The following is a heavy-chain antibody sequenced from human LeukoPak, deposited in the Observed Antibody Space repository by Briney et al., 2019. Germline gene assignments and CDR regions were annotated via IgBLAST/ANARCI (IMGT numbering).Heavy chain of an antibody. CDR2: IYYSRST. CDR3: ARAPDTAMIDYYYYMDV. CDR1: GGSISSHY. J-gene: IGHJ6*03. V-gene: IGHV4-59*11. Sequence: SETLSLTCTVSGGSISSHYWSWIRQPPGKGLEWIGYIYYSRSTNYNPSLKSRVTISVDTSKNQFSLKLSSVTAADTAVYYCARAPDTAMIDYYYYMDVWGKGTTVTVSS. D-gene: IGHD5-18*01.